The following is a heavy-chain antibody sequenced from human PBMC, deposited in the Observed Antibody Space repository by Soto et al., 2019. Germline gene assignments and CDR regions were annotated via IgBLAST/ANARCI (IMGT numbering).Heavy chain of an antibody. CDR2: ITGDRSYT. J-gene: IGHJ3*01. CDR3: VRDQGHDDFYDSSGHCRSSFDV. Sequence: EVQLVESGGGLVKPGGSLRLSCAASGFTFSTYTMNWVRQAPGKGLEGVSSITGDRSYTYYADSVKGRFSISGDDAKNSLSPQMTTRRGDDTALYYCVRDQGHDDFYDSSGHCRSSFDVWGQGALVTVSS. CDR1: GFTFSTYT. V-gene: IGHV3-21*06. D-gene: IGHD3-22*01.